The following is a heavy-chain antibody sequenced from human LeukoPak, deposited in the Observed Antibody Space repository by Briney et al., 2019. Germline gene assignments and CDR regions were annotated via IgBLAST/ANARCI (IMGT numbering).Heavy chain of an antibody. J-gene: IGHJ6*03. CDR2: ISSSGSTI. V-gene: IGHV3-48*03. CDR1: GFTFSSYE. CDR3: AKEGEPSGSYYRDVYYYYYYMDV. Sequence: GGSLRLSCAASGFTFSSYEMNWVRQAPGKGLEWVSYISSSGSTIYYADSVKGRFTISRDNSKNTLYLQMNSLRAEDTAVYYCAKEGEPSGSYYRDVYYYYYYMDVWGEGTTVTISS. D-gene: IGHD1-26*01.